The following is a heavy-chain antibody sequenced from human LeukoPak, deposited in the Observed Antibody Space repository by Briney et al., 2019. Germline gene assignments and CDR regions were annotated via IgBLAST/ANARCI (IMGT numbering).Heavy chain of an antibody. D-gene: IGHD3-16*01. CDR2: ISGSGNS. J-gene: IGHJ6*02. Sequence: GSLRLSCAASGFTFSSYAMNWVRQAPGKGLEWVSVISGSGNSYYADSVKGWFTISRDNSKNTLYLHMNSLRAEDTAVYYCAKAGVPWGGMDVWGQGTTVTVSS. V-gene: IGHV3-23*01. CDR3: AKAGVPWGGMDV. CDR1: GFTFSSYA.